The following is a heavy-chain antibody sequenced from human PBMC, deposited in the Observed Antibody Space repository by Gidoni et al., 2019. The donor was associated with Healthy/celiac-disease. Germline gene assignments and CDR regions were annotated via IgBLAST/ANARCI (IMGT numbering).Heavy chain of an antibody. J-gene: IGHJ5*02. V-gene: IGHV4-59*01. CDR3: ARFFVFRGNWFDP. D-gene: IGHD3-16*01. CDR2: IYYSGST. CDR1: GGPISSYY. Sequence: QVQLQESGPGLVKPSGTLSLTCTVSGGPISSYYWSWIRQPPGKGLEWIGYIYYSGSTNYNPSLKSRVTISVDTSKNQFSLKLSSVTAADTAVYYCARFFVFRGNWFDPWGQGTLVTVSS.